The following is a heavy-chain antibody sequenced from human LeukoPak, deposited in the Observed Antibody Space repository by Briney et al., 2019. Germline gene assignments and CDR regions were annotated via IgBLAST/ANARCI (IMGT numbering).Heavy chain of an antibody. J-gene: IGHJ3*02. V-gene: IGHV3-21*01. CDR3: ARDHHRRLYDSQARDTFDI. Sequence: GGSLRLSCAASGFTFSGYDMNWVRQAPGKGLEWVSSISGSSSYIYYADSMKGRFTISRDNAENSLYLQMNSLRAEDTAVYYCARDHHRRLYDSQARDTFDIWGQGTMVTVSS. CDR2: ISGSSSYI. D-gene: IGHD3-22*01. CDR1: GFTFSGYD.